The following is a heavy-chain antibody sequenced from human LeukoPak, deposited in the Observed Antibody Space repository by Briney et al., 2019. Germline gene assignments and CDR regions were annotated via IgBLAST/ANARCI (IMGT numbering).Heavy chain of an antibody. CDR3: ARSYSSSWNFDY. CDR2: IIPIFGTA. CDR1: GGTFSSYA. V-gene: IGHV1-69*13. J-gene: IGHJ4*02. D-gene: IGHD6-13*01. Sequence: ASVKVSCKASGGTFSSYAISWVRQAPGQGLEWMGGIIPIFGTANYAQKFQGRVTITADESTSTAYMELSSLRSEDTAVYYCARSYSSSWNFDYWDQGTLVTVSS.